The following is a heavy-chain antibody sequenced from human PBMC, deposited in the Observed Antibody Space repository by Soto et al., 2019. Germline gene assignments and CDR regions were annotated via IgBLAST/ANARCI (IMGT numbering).Heavy chain of an antibody. CDR1: GGTFSSYA. Sequence: QVQLVQSGAEVKKPGSSVKVSCKASGGTFSSYAISWVRQAPGQGLEWMVGIIPISGTANYAQKFQGRVTITADESTSTVYMELSSLRSEDTAVYFCARSQGSSTSLEIYYYYYYGMDVWGQGTTVTVSS. CDR2: IIPISGTA. J-gene: IGHJ6*02. D-gene: IGHD2-2*01. V-gene: IGHV1-69*01. CDR3: ARSQGSSTSLEIYYYYYYGMDV.